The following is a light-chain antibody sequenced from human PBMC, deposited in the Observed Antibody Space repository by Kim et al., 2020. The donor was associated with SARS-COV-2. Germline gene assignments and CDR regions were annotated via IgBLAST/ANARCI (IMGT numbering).Light chain of an antibody. CDR2: DVG. J-gene: IGLJ1*01. CDR3: SSYTSSSTYV. CDR1: SSDVGGYNF. V-gene: IGLV2-14*03. Sequence: GESITISCTGTSSDVGGYNFVSWYQQHPGKAPKVMIYDVGNRPSGVSNRFSGSKSGNTASLTISGLQAEDEADYYCSSYTSSSTYVFGTGTKVTV.